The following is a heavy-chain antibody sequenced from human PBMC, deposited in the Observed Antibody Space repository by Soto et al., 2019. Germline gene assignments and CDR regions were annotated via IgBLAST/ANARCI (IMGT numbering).Heavy chain of an antibody. CDR1: GFTFSSYG. D-gene: IGHD2-2*01. CDR3: AIGPAIVLVPAAMNYYYGMDV. Sequence: QVQLVESGGGVVQPGRSLRLSCAASGFTFSSYGMHWVRQAPGKGLEWVAVISYDGSNKYYADSVKGRLTISRDNSKNTPYLQMNSLRAEDTAVYYCAIGPAIVLVPAAMNYYYGMDVWGQGTKVTVSS. CDR2: ISYDGSNK. J-gene: IGHJ6*02. V-gene: IGHV3-30*03.